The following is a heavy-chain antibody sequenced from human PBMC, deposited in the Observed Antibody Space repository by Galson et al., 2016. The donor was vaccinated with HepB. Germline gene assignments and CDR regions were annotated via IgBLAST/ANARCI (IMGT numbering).Heavy chain of an antibody. Sequence: SLRLSCAASGFTFSSYAMSWVRQAPGKGLEWVSYITSSSSTIYYADSVKGRFTISRDNAKNSLYLQMNSLRDEDTAVCYCARESYYGGNSLDQYYFDYWGQGTLVTVSS. V-gene: IGHV3-48*02. CDR1: GFTFSSYA. CDR3: ARESYYGGNSLDQYYFDY. D-gene: IGHD4-23*01. CDR2: ITSSSSTI. J-gene: IGHJ4*02.